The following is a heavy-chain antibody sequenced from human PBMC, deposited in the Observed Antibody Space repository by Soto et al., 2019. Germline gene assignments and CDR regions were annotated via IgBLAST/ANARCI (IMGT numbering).Heavy chain of an antibody. D-gene: IGHD6-13*01. Sequence: GGSLRLSCAASGFTFSSYAMSWVRQAPGKGLECVSGIWSSGDRVYYADSVKGRFIISRDNSKNTLYLQMNSLRAEDTAVYYCAKSSSWFNYWGQGTLVTVSS. V-gene: IGHV3-23*01. CDR3: AKSSSWFNY. J-gene: IGHJ4*02. CDR2: IWSSGDRV. CDR1: GFTFSSYA.